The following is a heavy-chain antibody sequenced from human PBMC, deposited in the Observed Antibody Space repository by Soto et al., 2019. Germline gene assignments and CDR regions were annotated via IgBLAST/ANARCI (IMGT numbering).Heavy chain of an antibody. D-gene: IGHD3-10*01. Sequence: EVQLLESGGGLVPPGGSLRLSCAASGFTFSSYAMSWVRQAPGQGLEWVSAISGSGSTTYYAVPVRGRFTISRDNSQKTLNVEMNRRRVKETAVYSCATGPGGGLIDALEKWRQGTKVTVSS. CDR1: GFTFSSYA. V-gene: IGHV3-23*01. J-gene: IGHJ3*02. CDR2: ISGSGSTT. CDR3: ATGPGGGLIDALEK.